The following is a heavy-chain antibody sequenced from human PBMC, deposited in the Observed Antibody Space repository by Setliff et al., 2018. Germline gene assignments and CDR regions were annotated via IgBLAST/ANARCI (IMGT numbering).Heavy chain of an antibody. Sequence: ASVKVSCKASGYTFTDYYIYWVRQAPGQGLQWMGRINPISGATDYAQKFQGRVTMTRDTSITTAYMELSSLRSDDTAMYYCARSVHGDYVRLRQNNWLDLWGQGTLGTAPQ. J-gene: IGHJ5*02. V-gene: IGHV1-2*06. CDR1: GYTFTDYY. D-gene: IGHD4-17*01. CDR2: INPISGAT. CDR3: ARSVHGDYVRLRQNNWLDL.